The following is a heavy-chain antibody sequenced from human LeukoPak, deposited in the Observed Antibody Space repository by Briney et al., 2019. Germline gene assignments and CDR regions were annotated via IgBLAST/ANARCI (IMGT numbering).Heavy chain of an antibody. Sequence: GGCRRLSCAASGFTFDEYAMHWVRQAPGKGLEWVSLISGDGGSTYYADSVKGRFTISRDNSKNSLYLQMNSLRTEDTALYYCAKDPGPAGACVDYWGQGTLVTVSS. V-gene: IGHV3-43*02. CDR2: ISGDGGST. CDR3: AKDPGPAGACVDY. D-gene: IGHD2-21*01. CDR1: GFTFDEYA. J-gene: IGHJ4*02.